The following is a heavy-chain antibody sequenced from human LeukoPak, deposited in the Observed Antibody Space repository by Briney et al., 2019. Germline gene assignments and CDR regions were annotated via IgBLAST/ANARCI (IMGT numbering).Heavy chain of an antibody. V-gene: IGHV4-39*07. CDR2: IYHSGST. J-gene: IGHJ4*02. CDR3: ARGPLYDHSESFDY. Sequence: SQTLSLTCTVSGGSISSGDYYWGWIRQPPGKGLEWIGSIYHSGSTYYNPSLKSRVTISVDTSKNQFSLKLSSVTAADTAVYYCARGPLYDHSESFDYWGQGTLVTVSS. D-gene: IGHD3-10*01. CDR1: GGSISSGDYY.